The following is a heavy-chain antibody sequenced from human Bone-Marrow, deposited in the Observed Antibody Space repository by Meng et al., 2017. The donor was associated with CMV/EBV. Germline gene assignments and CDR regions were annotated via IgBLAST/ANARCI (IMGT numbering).Heavy chain of an antibody. Sequence: GGSLRLSCAASGFTFSSYAMHWVRQAPGKGLEWVAVISYDGSNKYYADSVKGRFTISRDNSKNTLYLQMNSLRAEDTAVYYCARDRSDYWGQGKLVTVAS. CDR2: ISYDGSNK. V-gene: IGHV3-30-3*01. CDR1: GFTFSSYA. CDR3: ARDRSDY. J-gene: IGHJ4*02.